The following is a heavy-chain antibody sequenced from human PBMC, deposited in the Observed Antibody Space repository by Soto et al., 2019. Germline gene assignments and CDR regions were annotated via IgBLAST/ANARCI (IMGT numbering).Heavy chain of an antibody. Sequence: GGSLRLCCVASGFTFKTAWMAWVRQAPGKGLEWVGHVTTGGPTHYAAPVKGKFTISRDDSKNTAYLQMNSLKAEDTAVYYCATDLPTEGAGEFDYWGQGTPVTVSS. CDR1: GFTFKTAW. CDR3: ATDLPTEGAGEFDY. V-gene: IGHV3-15*01. D-gene: IGHD1-26*01. CDR2: VTTGGPT. J-gene: IGHJ4*02.